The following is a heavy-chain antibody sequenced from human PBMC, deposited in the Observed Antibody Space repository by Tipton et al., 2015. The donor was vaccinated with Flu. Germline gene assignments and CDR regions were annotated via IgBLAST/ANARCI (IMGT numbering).Heavy chain of an antibody. D-gene: IGHD3-10*01. CDR3: ARDVWFGENNLDY. V-gene: IGHV3-74*01. CDR2: INPDGTSA. CDR1: GFKFSSYW. Sequence: SLRLSCAASGFKFSSYWMHWVRQVPGKGLVWVSRINPDGTSADYADSVKGRFTISRDSAKNTVYLQMNDLRAGDTAVYYCARDVWFGENNLDYWGQGTLVAVSS. J-gene: IGHJ4*02.